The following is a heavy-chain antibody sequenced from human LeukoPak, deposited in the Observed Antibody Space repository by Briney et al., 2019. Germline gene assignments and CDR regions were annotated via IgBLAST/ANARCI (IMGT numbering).Heavy chain of an antibody. Sequence: SETLSLTRAVYGGSYGGSFSGYHWNWIRQPPGKGLEWIGEIIHSGGTNYNPSLKSRVTISVDTSKNQFSLKLSSVTAADTAVYYCARGNLVVVPAAQRAYSYMDVWGNGTTVTVSS. CDR2: IIHSGGT. V-gene: IGHV4-34*01. D-gene: IGHD2-2*01. CDR1: GGSYGGSFSGYH. CDR3: ARGNLVVVPAAQRAYSYMDV. J-gene: IGHJ6*03.